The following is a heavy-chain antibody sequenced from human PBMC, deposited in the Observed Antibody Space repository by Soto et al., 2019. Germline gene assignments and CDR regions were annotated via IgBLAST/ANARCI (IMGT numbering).Heavy chain of an antibody. D-gene: IGHD3-16*01. CDR1: GFMYGSYS. CDR2: SWYDGRDE. V-gene: IGHV3-33*01. J-gene: IGHJ4*02. Sequence: QVQLVESGGGVDQPGRSLRLSCAASGFMYGSYSMHWVRQAPGTGLEWVANSWYDGRDENYADSVKGRFTISRDNSKSTLYLQLNSLRVEDTAIYYCARPLWTSGFGVVFDYWGQGTLVTVSS. CDR3: ARPLWTSGFGVVFDY.